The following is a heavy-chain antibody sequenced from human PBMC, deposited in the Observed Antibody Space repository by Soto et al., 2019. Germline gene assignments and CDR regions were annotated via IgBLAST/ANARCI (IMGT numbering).Heavy chain of an antibody. D-gene: IGHD1-26*01. CDR1: GYTFTGYY. CDR2: INPNSGGT. J-gene: IGHJ4*02. V-gene: IGHV1-2*02. Sequence: ASVKVSCKASGYTFTGYYMHWVRQAPGQGLEWMGWINPNSGGTNYAQKFQGRVTMTRDTSISTAYMELSRLRTDDSAVYYCARGWELIHFYFDSWGKGTLATVSS. CDR3: ARGWELIHFYFDS.